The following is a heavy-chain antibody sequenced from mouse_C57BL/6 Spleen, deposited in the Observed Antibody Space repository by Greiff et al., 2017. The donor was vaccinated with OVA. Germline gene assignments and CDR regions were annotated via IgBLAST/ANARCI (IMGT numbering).Heavy chain of an antibody. D-gene: IGHD3-2*02. J-gene: IGHJ3*01. CDR3: ARSGAAQATWLAY. Sequence: EVQLVESGPVLVKPGASVKMSCKASGYTFTDYYMNWVKQSHGKSLEWIGVINPYNGGTSYNQKFKGKATLTVDKSSSTAYMELNSLTSEDSAVYYCARSGAAQATWLAYWGQGTLVTVSA. CDR1: GYTFTDYY. CDR2: INPYNGGT. V-gene: IGHV1-19*01.